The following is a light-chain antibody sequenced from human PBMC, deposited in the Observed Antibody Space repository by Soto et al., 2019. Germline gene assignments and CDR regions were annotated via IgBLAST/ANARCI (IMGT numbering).Light chain of an antibody. J-gene: IGKJ1*01. Sequence: DIQMTKSPSTLSASVGDRVTITCRASQRVSSSLAWYQQKPGKAPRLLIYFASNLESGVPSRFSGSGSGTEFTLTISSLQPDDFASYYCQQYHTYSRTFGQGTKVEIK. CDR3: QQYHTYSRT. CDR2: FAS. CDR1: QRVSSS. V-gene: IGKV1-5*01.